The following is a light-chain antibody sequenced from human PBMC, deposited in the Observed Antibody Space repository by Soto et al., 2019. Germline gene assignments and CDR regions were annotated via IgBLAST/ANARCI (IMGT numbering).Light chain of an antibody. CDR1: QDISNY. Sequence: DIQMTQSPSSLSASVGDRVTITCQASQDISNYLNWYQQKPGKAPKLLIYVASNLETGVPSRFSRSGSGTDFTYTTSSLQPEDIATYFCQQYDNLPPMYTFGQGTKLEIK. CDR2: VAS. CDR3: QQYDNLPPMYT. V-gene: IGKV1-33*01. J-gene: IGKJ2*01.